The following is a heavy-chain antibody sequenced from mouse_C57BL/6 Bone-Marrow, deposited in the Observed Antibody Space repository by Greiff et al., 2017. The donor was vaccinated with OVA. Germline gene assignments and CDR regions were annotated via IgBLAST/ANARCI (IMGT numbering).Heavy chain of an antibody. D-gene: IGHD1-1*01. CDR1: GYTFTDYY. CDR3: ARGAITTVVANGY. Sequence: VQLQQSGPVLVKPGASVKMSCKASGYTFTDYYMNWVKQSHGKSLEWIGVINPYNGGTSYNQKFKGKATLTVDKSSSTAYMELNSLTSEDSAVYDCARGAITTVVANGYWGQGTTLTVSS. J-gene: IGHJ2*01. V-gene: IGHV1-19*01. CDR2: INPYNGGT.